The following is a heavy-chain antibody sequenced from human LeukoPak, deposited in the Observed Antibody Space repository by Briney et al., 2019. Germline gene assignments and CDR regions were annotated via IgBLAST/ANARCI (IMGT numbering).Heavy chain of an antibody. V-gene: IGHV4-38-2*01. Sequence: PSETLSLTCAVSGYSISSGYYWGWIRQPPGKGLEWIGTIYHSGGTYYNPSLKSRVTITVDTSKNQFSLKLGSVTAADTAVYYCARHGGLVVPAAPDYWGQGTLVTVSS. J-gene: IGHJ4*02. D-gene: IGHD2-2*01. CDR2: IYHSGGT. CDR3: ARHGGLVVPAAPDY. CDR1: GYSISSGYY.